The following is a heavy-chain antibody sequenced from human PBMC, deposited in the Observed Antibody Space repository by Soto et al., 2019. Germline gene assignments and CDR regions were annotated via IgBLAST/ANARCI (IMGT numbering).Heavy chain of an antibody. CDR1: GFSFTTYW. D-gene: IGHD3-9*01. Sequence: GESLKISFKGSGFSFTTYWIAWVRQMPGKGLEWMGIIYPGDSDTRYSPSFQGQVTISADKSISTAYLQWNSLKASDTAMYYCARSATLNPSYYGVDVWGQGTTVTVSS. V-gene: IGHV5-51*01. J-gene: IGHJ6*02. CDR3: ARSATLNPSYYGVDV. CDR2: IYPGDSDT.